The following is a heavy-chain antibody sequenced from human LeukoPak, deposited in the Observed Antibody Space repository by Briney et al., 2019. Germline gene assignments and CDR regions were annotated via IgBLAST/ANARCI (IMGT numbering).Heavy chain of an antibody. J-gene: IGHJ6*03. Sequence: GGSLRLSCAASGFTFSNARMSWVRQAPGKGLEWVGRIKSKTDGGTTDYAAPVKGRFTISRDDSKNTLYQQMNSLKTEDTAVYYCTTDLCSSTSCYRRYYYYMDVWGKGTTVTVSS. CDR2: IKSKTDGGTT. V-gene: IGHV3-15*01. CDR3: TTDLCSSTSCYRRYYYYMDV. CDR1: GFTFSNAR. D-gene: IGHD2-2*02.